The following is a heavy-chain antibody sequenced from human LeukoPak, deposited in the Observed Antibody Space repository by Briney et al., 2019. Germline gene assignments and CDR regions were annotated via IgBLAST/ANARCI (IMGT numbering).Heavy chain of an antibody. CDR2: IYTSGST. CDR1: GGSVSSYY. CDR3: ARGLTPSPRGYSGYGKNYYYYYMDV. J-gene: IGHJ6*03. Sequence: RPSETLPLTCTVSGGSVSSYYWSWIRQPAGKGLEWIGRIYTSGSTNYNPSLKSRVTMSVDTSKNQFSLKLSTVTAADTAVYYCARGLTPSPRGYSGYGKNYYYYYMDVWGKGTTVTVSS. D-gene: IGHD5-12*01. V-gene: IGHV4-4*07.